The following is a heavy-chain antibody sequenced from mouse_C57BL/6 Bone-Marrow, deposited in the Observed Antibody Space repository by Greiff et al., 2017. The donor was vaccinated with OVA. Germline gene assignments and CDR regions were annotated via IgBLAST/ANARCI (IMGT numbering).Heavy chain of an antibody. CDR2: ISYDGSN. Sequence: VQLKQSGPGLVKPSQSLSLTCSVTGYSITSGYYWNWIRQFPGNKLEWMGYISYDGSNNYNPSLKNRISITRDTSKNQFFLKLNSVTTEDTATYYCAREGLYDGYLAWFAYWGQGTLVTVSA. V-gene: IGHV3-6*01. CDR3: AREGLYDGYLAWFAY. CDR1: GYSITSGYY. J-gene: IGHJ3*01. D-gene: IGHD2-3*01.